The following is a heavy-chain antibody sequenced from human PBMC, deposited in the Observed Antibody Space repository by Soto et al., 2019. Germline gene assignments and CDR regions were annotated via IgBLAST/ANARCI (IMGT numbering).Heavy chain of an antibody. D-gene: IGHD2-21*02. CDR1: GFTFSSYS. V-gene: IGHV3-48*02. Sequence: GGSLRLSCAASGFTFSSYSMNWVRQAPGKGLEWVSYISSSSSTIYYADSVKGRFTISRDNAKNSLYLQVNSLRDEDTAVYYCARDRAYCGGDCYNYFDYWGQGTLVTVSS. CDR3: ARDRAYCGGDCYNYFDY. J-gene: IGHJ4*02. CDR2: ISSSSSTI.